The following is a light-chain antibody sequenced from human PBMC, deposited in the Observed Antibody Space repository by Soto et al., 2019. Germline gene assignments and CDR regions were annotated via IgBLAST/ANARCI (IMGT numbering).Light chain of an antibody. J-gene: IGLJ2*01. CDR1: KLGDKY. CDR2: QDT. V-gene: IGLV3-1*01. Sequence: SYELTQPPSMSVSPGQTATIACSGDKLGDKYVCWYQQKSGESPILVIYQDTKRPSGIPERFSGSNSGSTATLTISGTQSIDEADYYCQALEGGTVVFGGGTQLTVL. CDR3: QALEGGTVV.